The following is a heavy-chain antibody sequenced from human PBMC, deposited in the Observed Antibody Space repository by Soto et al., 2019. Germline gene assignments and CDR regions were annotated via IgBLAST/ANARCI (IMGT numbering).Heavy chain of an antibody. Sequence: TLSLKCNVSGRSMRSSYGNWIRQPPGKGLEWIGYFFYSGTTNYNPSLKSRVTISLDTSKNQFSLKLSSVTAADTAVYYCSSEAAARQGILIVGMDVWGKGTTGAVYS. J-gene: IGHJ6*04. V-gene: IGHV4-59*08. D-gene: IGHD6-6*01. CDR3: SSEAAARQGILIVGMDV. CDR2: FFYSGTT. CDR1: GRSMRSSY.